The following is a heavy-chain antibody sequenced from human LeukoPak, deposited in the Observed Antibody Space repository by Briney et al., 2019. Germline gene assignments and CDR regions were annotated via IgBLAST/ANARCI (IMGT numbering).Heavy chain of an antibody. D-gene: IGHD3-10*01. J-gene: IGHJ4*02. V-gene: IGHV4-59*01. CDR3: ARARPAYGSGKVTYYFDY. Sequence: PSETLSLTCTVSGGSISSYYWSWIRQPPGKGLEWIGYIYYSGSTNYNPSLKSRVTISVDTSKNQFSLKLSSVTAADTAVYYCARARPAYGSGKVTYYFDYWGQGTLVTVSS. CDR1: GGSISSYY. CDR2: IYYSGST.